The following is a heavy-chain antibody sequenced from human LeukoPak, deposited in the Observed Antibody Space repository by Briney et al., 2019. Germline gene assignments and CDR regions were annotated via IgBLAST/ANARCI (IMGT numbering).Heavy chain of an antibody. CDR3: ARWSGGSEWRYHYGMDV. CDR1: GYTFTSYD. J-gene: IGHJ6*02. V-gene: IGHV1-2*02. CDR2: INTNTGVT. D-gene: IGHD3-10*01. Sequence: ASVKVSCKASGYTFTSYDINWVRQAPGQGPEWMGWINTNTGVTHYAQMFRGRVTLTRDASSSTAYMDLSGLRSDDTAVYYCARWSGGSEWRYHYGMDVWGQGTTVTVS.